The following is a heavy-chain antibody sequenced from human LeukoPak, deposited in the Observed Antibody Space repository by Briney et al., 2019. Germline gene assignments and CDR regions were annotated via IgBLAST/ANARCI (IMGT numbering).Heavy chain of an antibody. CDR3: TRGGHSGYNFGVPVYFDY. V-gene: IGHV1-8*03. CDR1: GYTFTSYD. J-gene: IGHJ4*02. Sequence: VASVKVSCKASGYTFTSYDINWVRQATGQGLEWMGWMNPNSGNTGYAQKFQGRVTITRNTSISTAYMELSSLRSEDTAVYYCTRGGHSGYNFGVPVYFDYWGQGTLVTVSS. D-gene: IGHD5-12*01. CDR2: MNPNSGNT.